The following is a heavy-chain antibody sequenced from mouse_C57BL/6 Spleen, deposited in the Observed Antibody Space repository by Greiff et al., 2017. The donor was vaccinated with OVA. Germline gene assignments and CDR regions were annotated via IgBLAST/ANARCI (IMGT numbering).Heavy chain of an antibody. V-gene: IGHV5-6*01. CDR2: ISSGGSYT. D-gene: IGHD2-4*01. Sequence: EVNVVESGGDLVKPGGSLKLSCAASGFTFSSYGMSWVRQTPDKRLEWVATISSGGSYTYYPDSVKGRFTISRDNAKNTLYLQMSSLKSEDTAMYYCARGDYDYAMDYWGQGTSVTVSS. J-gene: IGHJ4*01. CDR1: GFTFSSYG. CDR3: ARGDYDYAMDY.